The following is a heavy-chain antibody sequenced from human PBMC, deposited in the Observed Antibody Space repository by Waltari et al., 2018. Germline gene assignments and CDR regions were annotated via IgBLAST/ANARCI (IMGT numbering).Heavy chain of an antibody. CDR2: ISYDGSNK. CDR3: ARSLPGSYGEFDY. CDR1: GFTFSSYA. D-gene: IGHD1-26*01. Sequence: QVQLVESGGGVVQPGRSLRLSCAASGFTFSSYAMHWVRQAPGKGLEWVAVISYDGSNKYYADAVKGRFTISRDNSKNTLYRQMNSLRAEDTAVYDCARSLPGSYGEFDYWGQGTLVTVSS. J-gene: IGHJ4*02. V-gene: IGHV3-30*01.